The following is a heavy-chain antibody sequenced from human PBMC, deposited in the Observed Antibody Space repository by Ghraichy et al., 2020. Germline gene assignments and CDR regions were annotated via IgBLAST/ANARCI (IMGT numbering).Heavy chain of an antibody. CDR3: ARGQYYDILTGYYNYFDY. Sequence: ASVKVSCKASGYTSTGYYMHWVRQAPGQGLEWMGWINPNSGGTNYAQKFQGWVTMTRDTSISTAYMELSRLRSDDTAVYYCARGQYYDILTGYYNYFDYWGQGTLVTVSS. CDR2: INPNSGGT. CDR1: GYTSTGYY. D-gene: IGHD3-9*01. J-gene: IGHJ4*02. V-gene: IGHV1-2*04.